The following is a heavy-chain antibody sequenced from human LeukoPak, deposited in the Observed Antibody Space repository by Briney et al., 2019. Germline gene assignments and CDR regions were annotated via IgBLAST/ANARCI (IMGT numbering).Heavy chain of an antibody. CDR2: ISAYNGNT. D-gene: IGHD2-21*02. J-gene: IGHJ3*02. CDR1: GYTFTSYG. CDR3: ARDHAYCGGDCYYRGDAFDI. Sequence: ASVKVSCTASGYTFTSYGISWVRQAPGQGLEWMGWISAYNGNTNYAQKLQGRVTMTTDTSTSTAYMELRSLRSDDTAVYYCARDHAYCGGDCYYRGDAFDIWGQGTMVTVSS. V-gene: IGHV1-18*01.